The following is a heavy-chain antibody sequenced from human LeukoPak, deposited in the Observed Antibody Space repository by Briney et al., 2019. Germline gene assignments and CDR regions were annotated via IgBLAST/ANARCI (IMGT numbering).Heavy chain of an antibody. V-gene: IGHV3-30*04. J-gene: IGHJ6*03. CDR2: ISYDGSIK. CDR3: ARDGYCSGTNCYTEHLATLTTMDYMDV. Sequence: QPGRSLRLSCAASGFTFSSYAMHWVRQAPGKGLDWVAVISYDGSIKNYADSVKGRFTISRDKSKNTLYLQMNSLRGEDTAVYYCARDGYCSGTNCYTEHLATLTTMDYMDVWGKGTTVTVSS. D-gene: IGHD2-2*02. CDR1: GFTFSSYA.